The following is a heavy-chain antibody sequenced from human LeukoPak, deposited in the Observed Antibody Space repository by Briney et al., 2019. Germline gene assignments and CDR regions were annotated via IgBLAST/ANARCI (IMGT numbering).Heavy chain of an antibody. CDR1: SGSLSSYD. CDR3: ARDSPYYYGSGSATYYMDV. V-gene: IGHV4-59*01. Sequence: PETLSLTCTVSSGSLSSYDWSWIRQPAGKGLGWIGYIYYSGSTNYNPSLKSRVTISVDTSKNQFSLKLSSVTAADTAVYYCARDSPYYYGSGSATYYMDVWGKGTTVTISS. D-gene: IGHD3-10*01. CDR2: IYYSGST. J-gene: IGHJ6*03.